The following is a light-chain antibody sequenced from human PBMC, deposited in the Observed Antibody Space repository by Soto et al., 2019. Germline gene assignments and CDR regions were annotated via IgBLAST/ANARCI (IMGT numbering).Light chain of an antibody. CDR3: QQFNSYTIT. J-gene: IGKJ5*01. CDR1: QGISSN. CDR2: AAS. Sequence: DIQLTQSPSLLSASVGDGVTITWRASQGISSNLAWYQKKPGKAPKLLIYAASTLQSGVPSRLRGSGYGTELTITISSMQNEDFETYYCQQFNSYTITFGQGTRLEIK. V-gene: IGKV1-9*01.